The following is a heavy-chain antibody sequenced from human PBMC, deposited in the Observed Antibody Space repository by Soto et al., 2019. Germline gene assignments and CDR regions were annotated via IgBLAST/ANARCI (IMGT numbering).Heavy chain of an antibody. D-gene: IGHD2-15*01. CDR1: GCTLSSDA. Sequence: LCCTASGCTLSSDAMSLVLQAAGKGLEWVSAISGSGGSTYYADSVKGRFTISRDNSKNTLYLQMNSLRAEDTAVYYCAKELLLLLSDFWGQRTLVIVSS. V-gene: IGHV3-23*01. J-gene: IGHJ4*02. CDR2: ISGSGGST. CDR3: AKELLLLLSDF.